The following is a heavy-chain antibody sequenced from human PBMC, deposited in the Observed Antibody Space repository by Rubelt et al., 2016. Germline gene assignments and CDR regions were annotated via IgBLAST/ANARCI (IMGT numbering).Heavy chain of an antibody. J-gene: IGHJ2*01. D-gene: IGHD2-15*01. CDR2: IIPIFGTA. CDR1: GGTFSSYA. Sequence: QVQLVRSGAEVKKPGSSVKVSCKASGGTFSSYAISWVRQAPGQGLEWMGGIIPIFGTANYAQKFQGRVTITADESTSTAYSELSSLSSEGTAVSYCARGDATLPRRYWYFDLWGRGTLVTVSS. V-gene: IGHV1-69*01. CDR3: ARGDATLPRRYWYFDL.